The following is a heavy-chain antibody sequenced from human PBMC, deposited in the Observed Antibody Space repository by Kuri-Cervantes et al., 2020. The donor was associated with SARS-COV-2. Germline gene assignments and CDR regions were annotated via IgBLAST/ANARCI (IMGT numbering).Heavy chain of an antibody. CDR1: GGSISSSNW. CDR3: ARSRVKIVAQADAFDI. CDR2: IYHSGST. Sequence: SETLSPTCAVSGGSISSSNWWSWVRQPPGKGLEWIGEIYHSGSTNYNPSLKSRVTISVDKSKDQLSLKLSSVTAADTAVYYCARSRVKIVAQADAFDIWGQGTMVTVSS. D-gene: IGHD3-22*01. V-gene: IGHV4-4*02. J-gene: IGHJ3*02.